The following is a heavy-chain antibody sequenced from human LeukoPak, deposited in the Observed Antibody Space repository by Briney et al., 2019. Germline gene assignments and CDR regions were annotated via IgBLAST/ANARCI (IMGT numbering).Heavy chain of an antibody. CDR3: ARDWALRGYSYGYDGNWSDP. V-gene: IGHV1-69*01. CDR2: IIPIFGTA. J-gene: IGHJ5*02. CDR1: GGTFSSYA. Sequence: SVKVSCKASGGTFSSYAISWVRQAPGQGLEWMGGIIPIFGTANYAQKFQGRVTITADESTSTAYMELSSLRSEDTAVYYCARDWALRGYSYGYDGNWSDPWGQGTLVTVSS. D-gene: IGHD5-18*01.